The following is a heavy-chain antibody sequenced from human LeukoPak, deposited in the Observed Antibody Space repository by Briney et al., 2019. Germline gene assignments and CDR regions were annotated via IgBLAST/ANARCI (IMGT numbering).Heavy chain of an antibody. CDR1: GGSFSGYY. CDR2: INHSGST. J-gene: IGHJ4*02. CDR3: AVSLVGATPFDY. D-gene: IGHD1-26*01. Sequence: PSETLSLTCAVYGGSFSGYYWSWIRQPPGKGLELIGEINHSGSTNYNPSLKSRVTISVDTSKNQFSLKLSSVTAADTAVYYCAVSLVGATPFDYWGQGTLVTVSS. V-gene: IGHV4-34*01.